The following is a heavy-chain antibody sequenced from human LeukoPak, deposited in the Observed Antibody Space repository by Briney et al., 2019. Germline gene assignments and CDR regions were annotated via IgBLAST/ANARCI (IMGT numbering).Heavy chain of an antibody. CDR2: ISSSSSYI. Sequence: GGSLRLSCAASGFTFSSYSMNWVRQAPGKGLEWVSSISSSSSYIYYADSVKGRFTISRDNAKNSLYLQMNSLRAEDTAFYYCAGDSLYFFDYWGQGTLVTVSS. V-gene: IGHV3-21*01. CDR3: AGDSLYFFDY. CDR1: GFTFSSYS. J-gene: IGHJ4*02.